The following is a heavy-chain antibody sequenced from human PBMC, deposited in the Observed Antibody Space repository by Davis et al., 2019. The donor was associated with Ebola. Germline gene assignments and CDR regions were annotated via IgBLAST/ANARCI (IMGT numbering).Heavy chain of an antibody. CDR1: GFTFSDHY. V-gene: IGHV3-30*02. Sequence: PGGSLRLSCAASGFTFSDHYMDWVRQAPGKGLEWVAFIRYDGRSKYYADSVKGRFTISRDSSKNTLYLQMNSLKPEDTAAYYCAKGGGDYGESQYYFDYWGQGTLVTVSS. J-gene: IGHJ4*02. D-gene: IGHD4-17*01. CDR3: AKGGGDYGESQYYFDY. CDR2: IRYDGRSK.